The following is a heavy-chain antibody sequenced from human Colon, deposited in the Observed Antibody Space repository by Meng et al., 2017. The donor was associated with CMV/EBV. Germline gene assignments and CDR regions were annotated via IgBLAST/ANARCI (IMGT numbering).Heavy chain of an antibody. V-gene: IGHV4-4*02. J-gene: IGHJ4*02. CDR3: ARNGYYSLES. CDR2: MLHTGTT. CDR1: GASFSSGHW. D-gene: IGHD3-22*01. Sequence: LSCPVSGASFSSGHWWSWVRQSPGQGLEWIGEMLHTGTTTYNPSLRGRVTFSLDDSKNEFSLKLSSVTAADTAVYYCARNGYYSLESWSQGTLVTVSS.